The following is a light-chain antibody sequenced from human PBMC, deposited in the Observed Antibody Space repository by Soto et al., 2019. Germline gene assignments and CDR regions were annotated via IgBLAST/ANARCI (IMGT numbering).Light chain of an antibody. V-gene: IGLV2-8*01. CDR1: SNDVGAYNF. CDR3: SSYGGSNNLL. CDR2: EVN. J-gene: IGLJ2*01. Sequence: QSALTQPPSASGSPGQSVTISCTGTSNDVGAYNFISWYQQHPGKAPKLMIYEVNKRPSGVPDRFSGSKSGNTASLTVYGLQAEDEADYYCSSYGGSNNLLFGGGTKVTVL.